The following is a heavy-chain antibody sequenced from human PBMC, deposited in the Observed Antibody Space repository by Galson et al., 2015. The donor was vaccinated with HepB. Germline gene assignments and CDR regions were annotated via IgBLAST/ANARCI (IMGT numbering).Heavy chain of an antibody. CDR1: GLTFDDYA. CDR2: ISWNSGSI. D-gene: IGHD3-16*01. V-gene: IGHV3-9*01. J-gene: IGHJ3*02. Sequence: SLRLSCADSGLTFDDYAMHWVRQAPGKGLEWVSGISWNSGSIGYADSVKGRFTISRGNAKNSLYLQMNSLRAEDTALYYCAKGKDGGDAFDIWGQGTMVTVSS. CDR3: AKGKDGGDAFDI.